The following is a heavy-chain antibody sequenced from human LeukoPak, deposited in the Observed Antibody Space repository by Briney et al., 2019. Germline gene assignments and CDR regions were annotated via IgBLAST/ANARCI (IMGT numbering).Heavy chain of an antibody. CDR3: AGAHDDYSNPKSPDYYYYYGMDV. J-gene: IGHJ6*02. V-gene: IGHV4-34*01. CDR2: INHSGST. CDR1: GGSFSGYY. Sequence: SETLSLTCAVYGGSFSGYYWSWIRQPPGKGLEWIGEINHSGSTNYNPSLKSRVTIPVDTSKNQFSLRLSSVTAADTAVYYCAGAHDDYSNPKSPDYYYYYGMDVWGQGTTVTVSS. D-gene: IGHD4-11*01.